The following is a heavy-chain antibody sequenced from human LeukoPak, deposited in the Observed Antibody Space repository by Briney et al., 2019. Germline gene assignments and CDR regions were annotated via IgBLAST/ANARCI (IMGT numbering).Heavy chain of an antibody. D-gene: IGHD1-1*01. CDR2: ISAYNGNT. Sequence: ASVKVFCKASGYTFTSYGISWVRQAPGQGLEWMGWISAYNGNTNYAQKLQGRVTMTTDTSTSTAYMELRSLRSDDTAVYYCARDHWGTTGTTVDYWGQGTLVTVSS. V-gene: IGHV1-18*01. CDR3: ARDHWGTTGTTVDY. J-gene: IGHJ4*02. CDR1: GYTFTSYG.